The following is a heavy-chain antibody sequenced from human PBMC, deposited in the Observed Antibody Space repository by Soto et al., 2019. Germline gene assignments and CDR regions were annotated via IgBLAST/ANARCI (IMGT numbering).Heavy chain of an antibody. D-gene: IGHD3-22*01. CDR1: GYTFTSYG. J-gene: IGHJ6*02. CDR3: ARGGFYDSSGARNYYYYGMNV. Sequence: ASVKVSCKASGYTFTSYGINWVRQAPGQGLEWLGWFSAYDGYTNYAQILQGRVSMTTDTSTKTAYMELRSLRSDDTAMYYCARGGFYDSSGARNYYYYGMNVWGQGTTVTVSS. V-gene: IGHV1-18*01. CDR2: FSAYDGYT.